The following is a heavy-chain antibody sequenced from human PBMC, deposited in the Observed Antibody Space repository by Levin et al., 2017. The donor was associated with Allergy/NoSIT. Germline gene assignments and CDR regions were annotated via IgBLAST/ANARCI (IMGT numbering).Heavy chain of an antibody. CDR3: ATESGYCSGGSCYS. CDR1: GYTLTELS. J-gene: IGHJ4*02. CDR2: FDPEDGET. V-gene: IGHV1-24*01. D-gene: IGHD2-15*01. Sequence: GASVKVSCKVSGYTLTELSMHWVRQAPGKGLEWMGGFDPEDGETTYAQKFQGRVTMTEDTSTDTAYMELSSLRSEDTAVYYCATESGYCSGGSCYSWGQGTLVTVSS.